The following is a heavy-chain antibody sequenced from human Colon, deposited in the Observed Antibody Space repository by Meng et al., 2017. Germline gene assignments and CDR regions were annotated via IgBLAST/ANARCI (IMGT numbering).Heavy chain of an antibody. CDR1: RASITKKNYY. J-gene: IGHJ1*01. CDR3: VSRIGGSSETDF. D-gene: IGHD1-26*01. V-gene: IGHV4-39*07. Sequence: GPGLGKSSEALSLSCTVSRASITKKNYYWVWIPQPPGKGLEWIGNIYSTEATYYNPSLKGRVTISLGTSKNQFSLNLNAVTAADTAVYYCVSRIGGSSETDFWGQGTLVTVSS. CDR2: IYSTEAT.